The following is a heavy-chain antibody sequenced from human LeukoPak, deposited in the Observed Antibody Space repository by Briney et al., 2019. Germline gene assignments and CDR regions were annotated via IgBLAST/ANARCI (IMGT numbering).Heavy chain of an antibody. V-gene: IGHV4-34*01. CDR2: INHSGST. CDR3: ARGLRDGMDV. CDR1: GGSFSGYY. J-gene: IGHJ6*02. Sequence: SETLSLTCAVYGGSFSGYYWSWIRQPPGKGLEWIGEINHSGSTNYNPSLKSRVTISVDTSKNQFPLKLSSVTAADTAVYYCARGLRDGMDVWGQGTTVTVSS.